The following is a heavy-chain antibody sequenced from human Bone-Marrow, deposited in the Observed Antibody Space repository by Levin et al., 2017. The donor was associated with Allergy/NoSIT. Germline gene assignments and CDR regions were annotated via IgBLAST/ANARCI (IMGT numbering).Heavy chain of an antibody. Sequence: SETLSLTCTVSGGSISSYYWSWIRQPPGKGLEWIGYIYYSGSTNYNPSLKSRVTISVDTSKNQFSLKLSSVTAADTAVYYCARAVVTAAYFDYWGQGTLVTVSS. J-gene: IGHJ4*02. CDR1: GGSISSYY. CDR2: IYYSGST. D-gene: IGHD2-21*02. V-gene: IGHV4-59*01. CDR3: ARAVVTAAYFDY.